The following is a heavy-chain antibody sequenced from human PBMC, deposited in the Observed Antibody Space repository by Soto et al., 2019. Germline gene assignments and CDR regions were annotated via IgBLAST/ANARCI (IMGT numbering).Heavy chain of an antibody. D-gene: IGHD3-16*01. J-gene: IGHJ4*02. CDR3: ARNRGRSGYFDF. V-gene: IGHV4-31*03. CDR2: IYYTGST. Sequence: QVQLQESGPGLVKPSQTLSLTCTVSGVSITSGAYYWTWIRQHPGKGLEWIGHIYYTGSTFFNPSLKRRVTISGDASKNQFSLKLSSVTAADTAVYYCARNRGRSGYFDFWGEGTLVTVSS. CDR1: GVSITSGAYY.